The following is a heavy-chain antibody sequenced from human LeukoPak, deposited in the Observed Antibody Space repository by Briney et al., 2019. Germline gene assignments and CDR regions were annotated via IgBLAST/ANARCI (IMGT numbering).Heavy chain of an antibody. CDR1: GGSFSSGSYY. D-gene: IGHD5-12*01. Sequence: KPSETLSLTCTVSGGSFSSGSYYWSWIRQPPGKGLEWIGYIYYSGSTNYNPPLKSRVTISVDTSKNQFSLKLSSVTAADTAVYYCARDPGYSGIDYWGQGTLVTVSS. CDR2: IYYSGST. CDR3: ARDPGYSGIDY. V-gene: IGHV4-61*01. J-gene: IGHJ4*02.